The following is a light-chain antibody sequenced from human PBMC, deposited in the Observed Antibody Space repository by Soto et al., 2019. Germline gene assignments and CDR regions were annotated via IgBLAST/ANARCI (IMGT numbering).Light chain of an antibody. CDR2: LGS. CDR1: QSLLHSNGYNY. Sequence: DIVMTQSPVSLPVTPGEPASISCRSSQSLLHSNGYNYLDWYLQKPGQSPQLLIYLGSNRASGVPDRFSGIGSGTDFTLKISRVEAEDVGVYYCMQALQNPWTFGQGTKVEIK. V-gene: IGKV2-28*01. CDR3: MQALQNPWT. J-gene: IGKJ1*01.